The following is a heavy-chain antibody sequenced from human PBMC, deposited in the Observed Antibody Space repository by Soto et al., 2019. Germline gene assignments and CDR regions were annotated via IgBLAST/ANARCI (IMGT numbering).Heavy chain of an antibody. Sequence: ASVKVSCKASGGTFSSYAISWGRQAPGQGLEWMGGIIPIFGTANYAQKFQGRVTITADESTSTAYMELSSLRSEDTAVYYCAREMDRHYAYYYGMDVWAQGTTVPVTS. CDR2: IIPIFGTA. V-gene: IGHV1-69*13. J-gene: IGHJ6*02. CDR3: AREMDRHYAYYYGMDV. CDR1: GGTFSSYA. D-gene: IGHD4-17*01.